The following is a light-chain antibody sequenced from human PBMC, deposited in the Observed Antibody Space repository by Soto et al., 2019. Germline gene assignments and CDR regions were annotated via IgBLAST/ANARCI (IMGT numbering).Light chain of an antibody. J-gene: IGLJ1*01. CDR3: QSYDSSLSGSRV. CDR1: SSNIGAGYD. V-gene: IGLV1-40*01. Sequence: QSVLTQPPSVSGAPGQRVTISCTGSSSNIGAGYDVHWYQQLPGTAPKLLIYGNSNRPSGVPDRFSGYKSGTSASLAITGLQAEDEADYYCQSYDSSLSGSRVFGNGTKLTVL. CDR2: GNS.